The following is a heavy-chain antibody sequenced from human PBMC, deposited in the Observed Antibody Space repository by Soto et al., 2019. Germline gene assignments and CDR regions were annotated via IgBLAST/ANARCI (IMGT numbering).Heavy chain of an antibody. D-gene: IGHD2-2*01. CDR1: GGTFSSYA. Sequence: QVQLVQSGAEVKKPGSSVKVSCKASGGTFSSYAISWVRQAPGQGLEWMGGIIPIFGTANYAQKFQGRVTITADESTSTAYMELSSLRSEDTAVYYCARDCSSNSCYAGGDDAFDIWGQGTMVTVSS. CDR3: ARDCSSNSCYAGGDDAFDI. V-gene: IGHV1-69*01. J-gene: IGHJ3*02. CDR2: IIPIFGTA.